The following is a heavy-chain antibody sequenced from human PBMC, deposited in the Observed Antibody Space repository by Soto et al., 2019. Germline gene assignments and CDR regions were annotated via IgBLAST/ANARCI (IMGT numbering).Heavy chain of an antibody. Sequence: GGSLRLSCTASGFPFSNYEMNWVRQAPGKGLEWVSYISSGGTNKFYADSLQGRVSVSRDNHKNSLILEMDRLTVEDTAIYYCERDVHLDYWGLGSLVTVSS. V-gene: IGHV3-48*03. CDR2: ISSGGTNK. CDR1: GFPFSNYE. CDR3: ERDVHLDY. D-gene: IGHD1-1*01. J-gene: IGHJ4*02.